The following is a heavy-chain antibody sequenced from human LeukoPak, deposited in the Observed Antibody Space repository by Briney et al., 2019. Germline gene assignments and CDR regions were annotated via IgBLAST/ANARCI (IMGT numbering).Heavy chain of an antibody. V-gene: IGHV1-18*01. Sequence: ASVKVSCKASGYTFTSYGISWVRQAPGQELEWMGWISAYNGNTNYAQKLQGRVTMTTDTSTSTAYMELRSLRSDDTAVYYCARDRCSSLSCGEGDYWGQGTLVTVSS. CDR1: GYTFTSYG. CDR3: ARDRCSSLSCGEGDY. CDR2: ISAYNGNT. J-gene: IGHJ4*02. D-gene: IGHD6-6*01.